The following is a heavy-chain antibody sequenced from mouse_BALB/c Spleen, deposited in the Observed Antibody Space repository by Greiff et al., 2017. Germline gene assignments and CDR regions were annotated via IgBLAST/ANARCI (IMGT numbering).Heavy chain of an antibody. V-gene: IGHV5-12-2*01. CDR2: ISNGGGST. CDR1: GFTFSSYT. D-gene: IGHD2-4*01. J-gene: IGHJ3*01. CDR3: ARQSDYDWFAY. Sequence: EVQVVESGGGLVQPGGSLKLSCAASGFTFSSYTMSWVRQTPEKRLEWVAYISNGGGSTYYPDTVKGRFTISRDNAKNTLYLQMSSLKSEDTAMYYCARQSDYDWFAYWGQGTLVTVSA.